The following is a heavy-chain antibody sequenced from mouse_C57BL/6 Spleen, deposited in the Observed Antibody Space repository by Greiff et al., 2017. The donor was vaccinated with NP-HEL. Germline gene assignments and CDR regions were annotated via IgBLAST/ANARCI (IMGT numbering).Heavy chain of an antibody. Sequence: QVQLQQPGAELVKPGASVKMSCKASGYTFTSSWLTWVKQRPGQGLEWIGDIYPGSGSTNYNEKFKSKATLTVDTSSSTAYMQLSSLTSEDSAVYYCARLRHYYWDYYAMDYWGQGTSVTVSS. CDR3: ARLRHYYWDYYAMDY. CDR1: GYTFTSSW. D-gene: IGHD1-2*01. V-gene: IGHV1-55*01. CDR2: IYPGSGST. J-gene: IGHJ4*01.